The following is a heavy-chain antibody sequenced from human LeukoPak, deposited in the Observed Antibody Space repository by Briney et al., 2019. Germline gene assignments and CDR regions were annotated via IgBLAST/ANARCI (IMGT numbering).Heavy chain of an antibody. Sequence: PGGSLRLSCAASGFTFSSYGVHWVRQAPGKGLEWVAVIWYDGSNKYYADSVKGRFTISRDNSKNTLYLQMNSLRAEDTAVYYCVTYSSSWYYFDYWGQGTLVTVSS. J-gene: IGHJ4*02. D-gene: IGHD6-13*01. CDR1: GFTFSSYG. V-gene: IGHV3-33*01. CDR2: IWYDGSNK. CDR3: VTYSSSWYYFDY.